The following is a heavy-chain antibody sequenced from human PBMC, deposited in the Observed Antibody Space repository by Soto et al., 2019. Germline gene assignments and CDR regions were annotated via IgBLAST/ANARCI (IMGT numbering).Heavy chain of an antibody. CDR3: ARIKIVGILTYYMDV. J-gene: IGHJ6*03. Sequence: QVQLQESGPGLVKPLETLSLSCTVSGDSISSSSSYYWGWIRQPPGKGLEWIANMYYSGSKYYNPSLKSRVTISLETSENQFSLKLSSVTAADTAVYYYARIKIVGILTYYMDVWGKGTPVTVSS. D-gene: IGHD3-3*01. V-gene: IGHV4-39*01. CDR1: GDSISSSSSYY. CDR2: MYYSGSK.